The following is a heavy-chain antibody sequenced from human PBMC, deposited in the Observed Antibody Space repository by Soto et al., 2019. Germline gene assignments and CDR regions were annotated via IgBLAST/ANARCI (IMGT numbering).Heavy chain of an antibody. CDR2: ISGSGDST. Sequence: PGGSLRLSCAASGFTFSSYAMNWVRQAPGKGLEWVSVISGSGDSTYYADSVKGRFTISRDNSKNTLYLQMNSLRAEDTAVYYCAKDRGYSYGWDYFDYWGQGTLVTVSS. V-gene: IGHV3-23*01. CDR1: GFTFSSYA. D-gene: IGHD5-18*01. J-gene: IGHJ4*02. CDR3: AKDRGYSYGWDYFDY.